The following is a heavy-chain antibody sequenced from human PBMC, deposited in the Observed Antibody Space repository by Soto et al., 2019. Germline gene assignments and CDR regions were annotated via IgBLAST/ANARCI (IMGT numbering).Heavy chain of an antibody. J-gene: IGHJ4*02. CDR3: ARVIGGLYYFDY. D-gene: IGHD3-16*01. Sequence: SEPLSLTCTVFGGSIRNSSDYWGWIRQPPGKGQEWIGSIYYSGSTYYNPSLKSRVTITRDTSASTAYMELISLRSEVTAVYYCARVIGGLYYFDYWGQGTLGTVSS. V-gene: IGHV4-39*02. CDR1: GGSIRNSSDY. CDR2: IYYSGST.